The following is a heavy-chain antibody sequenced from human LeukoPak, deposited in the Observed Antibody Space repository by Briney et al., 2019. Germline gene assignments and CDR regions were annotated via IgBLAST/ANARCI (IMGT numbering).Heavy chain of an antibody. J-gene: IGHJ4*02. V-gene: IGHV1-8*03. CDR2: MNPNSGNT. CDR1: GYTFTSYD. Sequence: ASVKVSCKASGYTFTSYDINWVRQATGQGLEWMGWMNPNSGNTGYAQKFQGRVTITRNTSISTAYMELSSLRSEDTAVYYCARPRRRACYFDYWGQGTLVTVSS. CDR3: ARPRRRACYFDY.